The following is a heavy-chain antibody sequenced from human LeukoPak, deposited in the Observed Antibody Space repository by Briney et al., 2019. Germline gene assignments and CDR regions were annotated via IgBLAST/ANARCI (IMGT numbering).Heavy chain of an antibody. V-gene: IGHV3-33*01. J-gene: IGHJ4*02. CDR1: GFTFSSYG. CDR3: ARDLGTSSGSY. Sequence: GGSLRLSCAASGFTFSSYGMHWVRQAPGKGQEWVAVIWYDGSNKYYADSVKGRFTISRDNSKNTLYLQMNSLRAEDTAVYYCARDLGTSSGSYWGQGTLVTVSS. D-gene: IGHD3-22*01. CDR2: IWYDGSNK.